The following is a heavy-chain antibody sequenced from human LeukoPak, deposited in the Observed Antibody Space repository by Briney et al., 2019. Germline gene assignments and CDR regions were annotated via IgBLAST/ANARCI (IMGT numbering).Heavy chain of an antibody. J-gene: IGHJ5*02. CDR3: ARDPGSFLISTGWLNWFAP. CDR2: ISANNGNT. D-gene: IGHD6-19*01. Sequence: ASVKVSCKASGYTFTTFGISWVRQAPGQGLEWMGWISANNGNTNYAQKFQGRVTMTTDTSTSTAYMELRSLRSDDTAVYYCARDPGSFLISTGWLNWFAPWGQGTLVTVSS. V-gene: IGHV1-18*01. CDR1: GYTFTTFG.